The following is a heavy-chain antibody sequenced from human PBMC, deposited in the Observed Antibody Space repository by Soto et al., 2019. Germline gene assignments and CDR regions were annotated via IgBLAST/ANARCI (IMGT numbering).Heavy chain of an antibody. Sequence: GGSLRLSCAASGFTFSSYAMSWVRQAPGKGLEWVSAISGSGGSTYYADSVKGRFTISRDNSKNTLYLQMNSLRAEDTAVYYCAKDRRLIESHSGYSNHGFAPWGQGTLVTVYS. CDR2: ISGSGGST. V-gene: IGHV3-23*01. CDR3: AKDRRLIESHSGYSNHGFAP. D-gene: IGHD3-22*01. J-gene: IGHJ5*02. CDR1: GFTFSSYA.